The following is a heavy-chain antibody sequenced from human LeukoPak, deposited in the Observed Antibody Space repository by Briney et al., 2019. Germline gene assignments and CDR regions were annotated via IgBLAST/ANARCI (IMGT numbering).Heavy chain of an antibody. CDR1: GYSISSGYY. V-gene: IGHV4-38-2*02. J-gene: IGHJ5*02. D-gene: IGHD3-9*01. Sequence: PSETLSLTCTVSGYSISSGYYWGWIRQPPGKGLEWIGSIYHSGSTYYNPSLKSRVTISVDTSKNQFSLKLSSVTAADTAVYYCARDAGYFGSVAPWGQGTLVTVSS. CDR3: ARDAGYFGSVAP. CDR2: IYHSGST.